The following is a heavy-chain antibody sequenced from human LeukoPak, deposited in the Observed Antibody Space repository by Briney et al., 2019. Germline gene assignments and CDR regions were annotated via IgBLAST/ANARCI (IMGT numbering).Heavy chain of an antibody. V-gene: IGHV3-30*04. J-gene: IGHJ4*02. CDR2: ISYDGSNK. D-gene: IGHD6-13*01. CDR3: ARDGCSSSWYFDY. CDR1: GFTFSSYA. Sequence: GGSLRLSCAASGFTFSSYAMHWVRQAPGKGLEWVAVISYDGSNKYYADSVKGRFTISRDNSKNTLYLQMNSLRAEDTAVYYCARDGCSSSWYFDYWGQGTLVTVSS.